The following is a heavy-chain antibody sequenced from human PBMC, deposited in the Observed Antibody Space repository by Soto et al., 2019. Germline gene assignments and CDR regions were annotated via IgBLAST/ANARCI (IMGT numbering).Heavy chain of an antibody. V-gene: IGHV1-46*03. CDR3: TRGLASGDY. J-gene: IGHJ4*02. CDR1: GYIFTNFY. D-gene: IGHD6-6*01. CDR2: INPNGGST. Sequence: QVQLVQPGAEVKKPGASVKFSCKASGYIFTNFYIHWVRQAPGQGLEWIGIINPNGGSTNYAQNFQGRVTMTRDTSTHTVYMDLSSLRSEDTAVYYCTRGLASGDYWGQGTPITVSS.